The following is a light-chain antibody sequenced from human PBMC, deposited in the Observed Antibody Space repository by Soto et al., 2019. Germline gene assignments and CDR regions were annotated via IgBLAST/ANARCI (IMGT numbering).Light chain of an antibody. CDR1: RSLTRW. CDR2: ETT. V-gene: IGKV1-5*03. Sequence: DIQMSQSTSTLSASVGDRVTITCRASRSLTRWWAWYQQKPGRAPKLLIYETTILQSGVPSRFSGSGSGTDFTLTISGVQPDDIATYYCQQYRTFWTFGQGTRVEVK. J-gene: IGKJ1*01. CDR3: QQYRTFWT.